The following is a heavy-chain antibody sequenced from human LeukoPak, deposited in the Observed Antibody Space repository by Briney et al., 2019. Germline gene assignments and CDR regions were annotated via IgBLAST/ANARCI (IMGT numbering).Heavy chain of an antibody. CDR2: ISSGSTTI. CDR1: GFTFSNYG. D-gene: IGHD3-22*01. CDR3: ARDQAHYFDTTGDAFDI. J-gene: IGHJ3*02. V-gene: IGHV3-48*04. Sequence: GGSLRLSCAASGFTFSNYGMHWVRQAPGKGLEWVSYISSGSTTIDYADSVKGRFTISRDNAKNSLYLQMNSLRAEDTAIYYCARDQAHYFDTTGDAFDIWGQGTMVTVS.